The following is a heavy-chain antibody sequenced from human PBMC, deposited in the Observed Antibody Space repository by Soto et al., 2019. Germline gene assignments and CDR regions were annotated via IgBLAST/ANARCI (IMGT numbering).Heavy chain of an antibody. D-gene: IGHD2-2*02. J-gene: IGHJ6*02. CDR2: IIPIFGTA. Sequence: GASVKVSCKASGGTFSSYAISWVRQAPGQGLEWMGGIIPIFGTANYAQKFQGRVTITADESTSTAYMELSSLRSEDTAVYYCASPRDPIVVVPAAINYYYGMDVWGQGTTVTVSS. CDR3: ASPRDPIVVVPAAINYYYGMDV. V-gene: IGHV1-69*13. CDR1: GGTFSSYA.